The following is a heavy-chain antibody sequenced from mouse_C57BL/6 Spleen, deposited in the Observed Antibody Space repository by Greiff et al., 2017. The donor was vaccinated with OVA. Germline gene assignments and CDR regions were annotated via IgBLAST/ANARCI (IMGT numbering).Heavy chain of an antibody. CDR1: GYTFTDYE. CDR3: TRYHYCGSSDFDY. CDR2: IDPETGGT. Sequence: QVQLQQSGAELVRPGASVTLSCKASGYTFTDYEMHWVKQTPVHGLEWIGAIDPETGGTAYNQKFKGKAILTADKSSSTAYMELRSMTSEDSAVYYCTRYHYCGSSDFDYWGQGTTLTVSS. V-gene: IGHV1-15*01. D-gene: IGHD1-1*01. J-gene: IGHJ2*01.